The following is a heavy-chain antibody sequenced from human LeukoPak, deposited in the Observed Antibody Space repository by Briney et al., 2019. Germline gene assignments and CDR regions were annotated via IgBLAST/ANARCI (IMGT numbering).Heavy chain of an antibody. V-gene: IGHV3-48*03. Sequence: QSGGSLRLSCAASGFTFSSYEMNWVRQAPGKGLEWVSYISSSKTIYYADSVKGRFTISRDNAKNSLYLQMNSLRAEDTAVYYCARETFLGGDDYSGMDVWGQGTTVTVSS. CDR3: ARETFLGGDDYSGMDV. CDR1: GFTFSSYE. J-gene: IGHJ6*02. CDR2: ISSSKTI. D-gene: IGHD2-21*02.